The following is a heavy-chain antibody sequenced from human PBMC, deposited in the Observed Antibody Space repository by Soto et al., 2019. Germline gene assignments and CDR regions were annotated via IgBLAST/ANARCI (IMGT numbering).Heavy chain of an antibody. CDR1: GYTFTSYG. CDR3: ARAASYYDFWSGYYIDYYYYGMDV. Sequence: AASVKVSCKASGYTFTSYGISWVRQAPGQGLEWMGWISAYNGNTNYAQRLQGRVTMTTDTSTSTAYMELRSLRSDDTAVYYCARAASYYDFWSGYYIDYYYYGMDVWGQGTTVTVSS. J-gene: IGHJ6*02. CDR2: ISAYNGNT. D-gene: IGHD3-3*01. V-gene: IGHV1-18*01.